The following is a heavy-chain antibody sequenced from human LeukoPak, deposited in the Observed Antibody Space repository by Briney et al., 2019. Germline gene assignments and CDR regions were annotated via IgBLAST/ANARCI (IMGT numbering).Heavy chain of an antibody. V-gene: IGHV1-2*06. CDR1: GYSFTTFD. D-gene: IGHD1-26*01. Sequence: ASVKVSCKGSGYSFTTFDINWVRQAPGQGLEWMGRINPNNGGTNYAQKFQGRVTMTGDTSISTAYMELSSLRSDDTAVYYCTRESGSYHGNDYWGQGTLVTVSS. CDR3: TRESGSYHGNDY. J-gene: IGHJ4*02. CDR2: INPNNGGT.